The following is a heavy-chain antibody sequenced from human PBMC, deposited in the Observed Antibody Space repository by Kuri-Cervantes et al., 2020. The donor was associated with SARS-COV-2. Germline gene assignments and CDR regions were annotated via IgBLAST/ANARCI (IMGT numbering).Heavy chain of an antibody. Sequence: SGPTLVKPTQTLTLTCTVSGFSLRDSGMRVSWIRQPPGKALEWLAHIFSNDEKSYSTSLKSRLTISKDTSKSQVVLTMTNMDPVDTATYYCARIYCSSTSCYPNYYYYYGMDVWGQGTTVTVSS. V-gene: IGHV2-26*01. D-gene: IGHD2-2*01. CDR2: IFSNDEK. CDR3: ARIYCSSTSCYPNYYYYYGMDV. J-gene: IGHJ6*02. CDR1: GFSLRDSGMR.